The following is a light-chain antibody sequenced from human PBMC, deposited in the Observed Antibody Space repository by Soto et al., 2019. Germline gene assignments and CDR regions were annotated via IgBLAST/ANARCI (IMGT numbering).Light chain of an antibody. V-gene: IGKV3-20*01. CDR3: QQFSSYPLT. J-gene: IGKJ4*01. Sequence: EFLLTQSPGTLSLSPGESATLSCRASQTVRKKYLAWYPQKPGQAPRLLIYDASSRATGIPERFSGGGSGTDSTLTISRLEPEDFEVYYCQQFSSYPLTFGGGTKVDIK. CDR1: QTVRKKY. CDR2: DAS.